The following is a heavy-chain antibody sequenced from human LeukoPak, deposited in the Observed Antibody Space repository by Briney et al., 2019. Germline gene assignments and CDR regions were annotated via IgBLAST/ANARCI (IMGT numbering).Heavy chain of an antibody. Sequence: LPGGSLRLSCAASGFTSSGYAMSWVRQAPRKGLEWVSTISGSDGSTYYADSVKGRFTISRDNSKNTLYLQMNSLRADDTAVYYCAKPDCGGDCFPLDSWGQGTLVTVSS. CDR1: GFTSSGYA. CDR2: ISGSDGST. J-gene: IGHJ4*02. CDR3: AKPDCGGDCFPLDS. D-gene: IGHD2-21*02. V-gene: IGHV3-23*01.